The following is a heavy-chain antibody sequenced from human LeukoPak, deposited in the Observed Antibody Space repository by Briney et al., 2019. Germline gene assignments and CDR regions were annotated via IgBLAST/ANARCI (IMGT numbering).Heavy chain of an antibody. CDR2: INHSGST. D-gene: IGHD3-10*01. CDR1: GGSFSGYY. V-gene: IGHV4-34*01. Sequence: PSETLSLTCAVYGGSFSGYYWSWIRQPPGKGLEWIGEINHSGSTNHNPSLKSRVTISVDTSKNQFSLKLSSVTAADTAVYYCARGPDGSGNADYWGQGTLVTVSS. CDR3: ARGPDGSGNADY. J-gene: IGHJ4*02.